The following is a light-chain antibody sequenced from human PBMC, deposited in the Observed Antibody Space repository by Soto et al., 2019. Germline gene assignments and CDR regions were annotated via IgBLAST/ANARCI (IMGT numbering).Light chain of an antibody. CDR2: EVS. CDR3: SSFTSSTAVV. CDR1: SSDVGGYNY. Sequence: QSALTQPAPVSGSPGQSITISCTGTSSDVGGYNYVSWYQHHPGKAPKLMISEVSNRPSGVSNRFSGSKSGNTASLTISGLQAEDEADYYCSSFTSSTAVVFGGGTKLTVL. V-gene: IGLV2-14*01. J-gene: IGLJ2*01.